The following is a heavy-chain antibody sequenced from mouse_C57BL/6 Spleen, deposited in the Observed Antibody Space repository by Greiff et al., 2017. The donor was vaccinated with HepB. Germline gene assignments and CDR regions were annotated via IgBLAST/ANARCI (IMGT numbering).Heavy chain of an antibody. CDR1: GYTFTSYW. CDR2: IDPSDSYT. CDR3: ARPLDSSGYFDY. Sequence: QVQLQQPGAELVMPGASVKLSCKASGYTFTSYWMHWVKQRPGQGLEWIGEIDPSDSYTNYNQKFKGKSTLTVDKSSSTAYMPLSSLTSEDSAVYYCARPLDSSGYFDYWGQGTTLTVSS. D-gene: IGHD3-2*02. V-gene: IGHV1-69*01. J-gene: IGHJ2*01.